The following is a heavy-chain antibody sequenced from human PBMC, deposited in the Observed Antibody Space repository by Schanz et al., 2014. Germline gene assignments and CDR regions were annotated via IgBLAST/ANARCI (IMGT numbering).Heavy chain of an antibody. Sequence: VQLVESGGGVVQPGRSLRLSCAASGFTFSSYGMHWVRQAPGKGLEWVAVIWYDGNNKFYADSVKGRFTISRDNSRNTLFLQMNSLRADDTAVYFCARDEGRDGYNLAFDVWGQGTLVTVSS. CDR3: ARDEGRDGYNLAFDV. D-gene: IGHD5-12*01. J-gene: IGHJ3*01. V-gene: IGHV3-33*01. CDR2: IWYDGNNK. CDR1: GFTFSSYG.